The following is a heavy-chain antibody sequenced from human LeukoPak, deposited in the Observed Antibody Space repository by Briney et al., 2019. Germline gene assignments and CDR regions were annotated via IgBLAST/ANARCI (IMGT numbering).Heavy chain of an antibody. CDR1: GYTFTSYG. CDR3: AREAPYSSGWYHGVDY. J-gene: IGHJ4*02. CDR2: ISAYNGNT. D-gene: IGHD6-19*01. V-gene: IGHV1-18*01. Sequence: ASVKVSCKASGYTFTSYGISWVRQAPGQGLELMGWISAYNGNTNYAQKLQGRVTMTTDTSTSTAYMELRSLRSDDTAVYYCAREAPYSSGWYHGVDYWGQGTLVTVSS.